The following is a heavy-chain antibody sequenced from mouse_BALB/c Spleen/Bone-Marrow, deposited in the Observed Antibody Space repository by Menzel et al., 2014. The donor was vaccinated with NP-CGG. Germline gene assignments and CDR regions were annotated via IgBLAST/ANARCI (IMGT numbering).Heavy chain of an antibody. CDR2: ISSGGRYT. J-gene: IGHJ4*01. CDR1: GFTFSNYG. CDR3: ARLTPDYAMDY. V-gene: IGHV5-6*01. Sequence: EVHLVESGGDLVKPGGSLKLSCAASGFTFSNYGMSWVRQTPDKRLEWVATISSGGRYTYFPDSVKGRFTISRDNAKNTLYLQMNSLKSEDAAMYYCARLTPDYAMDYWGQGTSVTVSS. D-gene: IGHD1-3*01.